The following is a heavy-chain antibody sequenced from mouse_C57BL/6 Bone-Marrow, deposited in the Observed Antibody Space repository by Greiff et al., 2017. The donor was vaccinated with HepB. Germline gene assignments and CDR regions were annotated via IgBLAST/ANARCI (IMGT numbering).Heavy chain of an antibody. V-gene: IGHV2-5*01. CDR3: AKFSYYYGSSYDY. CDR1: GFSLTSYG. Sequence: VKLMESGPGLVQPSQSLSITCTVSGFSLTSYGVHWVRQSPGKGLEWLGVIWRGGSTDYNAAFMSRLSITKDNSKSQVFFKMNSLQADDTAIYSCAKFSYYYGSSYDYWGQGTLVTVSA. D-gene: IGHD1-1*01. J-gene: IGHJ3*01. CDR2: IWRGGST.